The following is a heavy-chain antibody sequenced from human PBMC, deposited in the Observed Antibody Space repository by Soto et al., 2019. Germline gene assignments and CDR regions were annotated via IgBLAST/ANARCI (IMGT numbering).Heavy chain of an antibody. CDR2: ISYDGSNK. CDR3: AKEGYGDYIGLFYYHYYGMDV. CDR1: GFTFSSYG. V-gene: IGHV3-30*18. J-gene: IGHJ6*02. D-gene: IGHD4-17*01. Sequence: GGSLRLSCAASGFTFSSYGMHWVRQAPGKGLEWVAVISYDGSNKYYADSVKGRFTISRDNSKNTLYLQMNSLRAEDTAVYYCAKEGYGDYIGLFYYHYYGMDVWGQGTTVTVSS.